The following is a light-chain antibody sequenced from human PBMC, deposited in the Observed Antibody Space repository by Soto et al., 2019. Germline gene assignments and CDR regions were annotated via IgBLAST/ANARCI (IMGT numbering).Light chain of an antibody. J-gene: IGKJ2*01. V-gene: IGKV3-20*01. CDR3: QQNGSSSPYT. CDR2: RAS. CDR1: QSVSSTY. Sequence: EIVLTQSPGTLSLSPGERATLSCRASQSVSSTYLAWYQQKPGQAPRLLLYRASSRATGIPDRFSGSGSGTDFTLTISRLEPEDFAVYYCQQNGSSSPYTFGQGTKLEIK.